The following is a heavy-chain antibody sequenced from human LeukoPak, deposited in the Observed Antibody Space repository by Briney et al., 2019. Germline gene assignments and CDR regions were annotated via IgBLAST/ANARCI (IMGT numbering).Heavy chain of an antibody. CDR1: GGSISSSSYY. J-gene: IGHJ5*02. CDR3: AREGYCSSTSCYTRGWFDP. CDR2: IYYSGST. V-gene: IGHV4-39*07. Sequence: SETLSLTCTVSGGSISSSSYYWGWIRQPPGKGLEWIGSIYYSGSTYYNPSLKSRVTISVDTSKNQFSLKLSSVTAADTAVYYCAREGYCSSTSCYTRGWFDPWGQGTLVTVSS. D-gene: IGHD2-2*02.